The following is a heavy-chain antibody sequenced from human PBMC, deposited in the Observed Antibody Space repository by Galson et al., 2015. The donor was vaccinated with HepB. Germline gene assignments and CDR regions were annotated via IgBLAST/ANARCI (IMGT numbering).Heavy chain of an antibody. CDR3: ARTSDSSSPLGY. CDR1: GGSISSGSYY. J-gene: IGHJ4*02. Sequence: TLSLTCTVSGGSISSGSYYWSWIRQPAGKGLEWIGRIYTSGSTNYNPSLKSRVTISVDTSKNQFSLKLSSVTAADTAVYYCARTSDSSSPLGYWGQGTLVTVSS. V-gene: IGHV4-61*02. CDR2: IYTSGST. D-gene: IGHD6-13*01.